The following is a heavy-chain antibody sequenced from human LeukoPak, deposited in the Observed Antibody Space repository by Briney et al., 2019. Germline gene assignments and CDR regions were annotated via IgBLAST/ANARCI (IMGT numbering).Heavy chain of an antibody. CDR2: SSLAGQS. V-gene: IGHV4/OR15-8*02. CDR3: SRESGPFCPFGY. CDR1: GGSISGTNW. Sequence: SSETLSLTCGVSGGSISGTNWLSWVRQPPGEGLELSGESSLAGQSNFNPSLNGRLTISLDKSSNKLSLHLKSVTPAHAPTFFCSRESGPFCPFGYWGQGTLVIVSS. D-gene: IGHD1-26*01. J-gene: IGHJ4*02.